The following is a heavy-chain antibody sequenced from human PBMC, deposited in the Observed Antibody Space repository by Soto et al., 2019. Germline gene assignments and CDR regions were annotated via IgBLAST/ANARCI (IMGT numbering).Heavy chain of an antibody. V-gene: IGHV1-2*02. CDR3: ARVFPDGWVEPGVVRGYLDT. CDR2: INPNSGGT. J-gene: IGHJ4*02. Sequence: QVQLVQSGAEVRKPGASVKVSCKASGYTFSDYYIHWVRQAPGQGLEWMGWINPNSGGTKYAPKFQGGVTMTRDTSITTAYMELSRLRSGDTALYYCARVFPDGWVEPGVVRGYLDTWGRGTLVTVSS. CDR1: GYTFSDYY. D-gene: IGHD3-3*01.